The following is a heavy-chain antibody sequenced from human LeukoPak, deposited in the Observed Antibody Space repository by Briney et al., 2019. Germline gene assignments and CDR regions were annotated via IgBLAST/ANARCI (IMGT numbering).Heavy chain of an antibody. Sequence: PSETLSITCAVSGGSISSGGYSWSWIRQPPGKGLEWIGYIYHSGSTYYNPSLKSRVTISVDRSKNQFSLKLSSVTAADTAVYYCARVVGYCSGGSCSPNFDYWGQGTLVTVSS. D-gene: IGHD2-15*01. CDR2: IYHSGST. J-gene: IGHJ4*02. V-gene: IGHV4-30-2*01. CDR1: GGSISSGGYS. CDR3: ARVVGYCSGGSCSPNFDY.